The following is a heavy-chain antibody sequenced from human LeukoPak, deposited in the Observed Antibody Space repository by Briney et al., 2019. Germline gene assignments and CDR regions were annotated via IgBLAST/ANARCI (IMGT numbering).Heavy chain of an antibody. J-gene: IGHJ5*02. Sequence: ASVKVSCKASGYTFTGYYMHWVRQAPGQGLEWMGWINPNSGGTNYAQKFQGRVTMTRDTSISTAYMELSRLRSDDTAVYYCARGRRITMVVVVIRGVNWFDPWGQGTLVTVSS. CDR3: ARGRRITMVVVVIRGVNWFDP. CDR1: GYTFTGYY. V-gene: IGHV1-2*02. D-gene: IGHD3-22*01. CDR2: INPNSGGT.